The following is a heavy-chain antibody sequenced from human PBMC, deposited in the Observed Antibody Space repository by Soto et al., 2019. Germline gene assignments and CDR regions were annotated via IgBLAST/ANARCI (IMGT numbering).Heavy chain of an antibody. CDR1: GGSISSSSYY. V-gene: IGHV4-39*07. CDR2: IYYSGST. D-gene: IGHD3-22*01. Sequence: SETLSLTCTVSGGSISSSSYYWGWIRQPPGKGLEWIGSIYYSGSTYYNPSLKSRVTISVDTSKNQFSLKLSSVTAADTAVYYCARSDYDSSGYYDYWGQGTLVTVSS. CDR3: ARSDYDSSGYYDY. J-gene: IGHJ4*02.